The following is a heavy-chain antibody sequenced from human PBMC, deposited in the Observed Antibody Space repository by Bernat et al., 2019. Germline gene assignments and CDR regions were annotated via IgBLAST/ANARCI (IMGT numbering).Heavy chain of an antibody. CDR3: AKGAAMVHRYYYMDV. CDR1: GFTFSSYW. D-gene: IGHD3-10*01. J-gene: IGHJ6*03. V-gene: IGHV3-74*01. Sequence: EVQLVESGGGLVQPGGSLRLSCAASGFTFSSYWMHWVRQVPGKGLVWVSRINTDGRNTDYADSVKGRFTISRDNAKNTLYLQMNSLRAEDTAVYYCAKGAAMVHRYYYMDVWGKGTTVTVSS. CDR2: INTDGRNT.